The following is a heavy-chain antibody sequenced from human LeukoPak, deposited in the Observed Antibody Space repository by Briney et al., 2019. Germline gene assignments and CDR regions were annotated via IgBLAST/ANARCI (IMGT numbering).Heavy chain of an antibody. Sequence: TGESLKISCKGSGYSFTSYWIGWVRQMPGKGLEWMGIIYPGDSDTRYSPSFQGQVTISADKSISTAYLQRSSLKASDTAMYYCARTWWEDIVVVPAAPSNWFDPWGQGTLVTVSS. D-gene: IGHD2-2*01. V-gene: IGHV5-51*01. J-gene: IGHJ5*02. CDR3: ARTWWEDIVVVPAAPSNWFDP. CDR1: GYSFTSYW. CDR2: IYPGDSDT.